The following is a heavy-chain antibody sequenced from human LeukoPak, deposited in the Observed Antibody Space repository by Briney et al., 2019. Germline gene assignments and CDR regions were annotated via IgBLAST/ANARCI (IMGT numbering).Heavy chain of an antibody. CDR1: GFTFSNAW. V-gene: IGHV3-15*07. Sequence: GGSLRLSCAASGFTFSNAWMNWVRQAPRKGLEWVGRIKSKTDGGTTDYAAPVKGRFTISRDDSKNTLYLQMNSLKTEDTAVYYCTTAITDYVWGSYRSNDYWGQGTLVTVSS. D-gene: IGHD3-16*02. CDR3: TTAITDYVWGSYRSNDY. CDR2: IKSKTDGGTT. J-gene: IGHJ4*02.